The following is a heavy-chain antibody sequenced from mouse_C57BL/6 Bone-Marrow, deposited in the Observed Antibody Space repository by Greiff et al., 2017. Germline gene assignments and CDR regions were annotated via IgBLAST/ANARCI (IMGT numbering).Heavy chain of an antibody. Sequence: QVQLQQSGAELVKPGASVKISCKASGYAFSSYWMNWVKPRPGKGLEWIGQIYPGDGDTNYNGKFKGKATLTADKSSSTAYLQLSSLTSEDSAVYFCAYYGSGYWGQGTTLTVSS. D-gene: IGHD1-1*01. CDR1: GYAFSSYW. J-gene: IGHJ2*01. CDR3: AYYGSGY. V-gene: IGHV1-80*01. CDR2: IYPGDGDT.